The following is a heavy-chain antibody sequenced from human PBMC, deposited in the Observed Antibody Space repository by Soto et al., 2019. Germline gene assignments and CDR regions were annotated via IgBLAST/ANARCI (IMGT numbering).Heavy chain of an antibody. CDR3: ARGHERYYSYYYMDA. CDR1: GYTFTSYG. CDR2: ISAYNGNT. V-gene: IGHV1-18*01. Sequence: ASVKVSCKASGYTFTSYGISWVRQAPGQGLEWMGWISAYNGNTNYAQKLQGRVTMTTDTSTSTAYMELRSLRAEDTAVYFCARGHERYYSYYYMDAWGKGATVTVSS. D-gene: IGHD1-1*01. J-gene: IGHJ6*03.